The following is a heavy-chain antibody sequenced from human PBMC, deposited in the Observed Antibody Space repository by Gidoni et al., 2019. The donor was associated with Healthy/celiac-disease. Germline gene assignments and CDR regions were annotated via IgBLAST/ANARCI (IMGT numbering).Heavy chain of an antibody. CDR3: AREVQEWLVLGWFDP. D-gene: IGHD6-19*01. CDR2: IWYDGSNK. Sequence: QVQLVESGGGVVKPGRSLRLSCAASGFTFSSYGMHWVRQAPGKGLEWVAVIWYDGSNKYYADSVKGRFTIARDNSKNTLYLQMNSLRAEDTAVYYCAREVQEWLVLGWFDPWGQGTLVTVSS. CDR1: GFTFSSYG. J-gene: IGHJ5*02. V-gene: IGHV3-33*01.